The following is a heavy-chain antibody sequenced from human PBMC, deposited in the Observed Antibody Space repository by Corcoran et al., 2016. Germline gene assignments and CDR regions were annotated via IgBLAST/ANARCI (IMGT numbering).Heavy chain of an antibody. CDR2: ISTYNGNT. CDR1: GYTFTSYG. Sequence: QVQLVQSGAEVKKPGASVKVSCKASGYTFTSYGISWVRQAPGQGLEWMGWISTYNGNTNYAQKLQGRVTMTTDTSTSTAYMELRSLRSDDTAVYYCARDKYYGSGSYSNWFDPWGQGTLVTVSS. J-gene: IGHJ5*02. D-gene: IGHD3-10*01. CDR3: ARDKYYGSGSYSNWFDP. V-gene: IGHV1-18*01.